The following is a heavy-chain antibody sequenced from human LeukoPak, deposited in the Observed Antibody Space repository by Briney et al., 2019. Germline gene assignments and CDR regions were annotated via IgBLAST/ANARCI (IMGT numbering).Heavy chain of an antibody. V-gene: IGHV3-21*01. J-gene: IGHJ4*02. CDR3: ARDRWEMAAEI. Sequence: PGGSLRLSCAASGFTFTNYSIHWVRQAPGMGLEWVSSIRSSCSYIYYADSVKGRFTISRDNAKNSLYLQMNSLRAEDTAVYYCARDRWEMAAEIWGQGTLVTVSS. CDR1: GFTFTNYS. CDR2: IRSSCSYI. D-gene: IGHD5-24*01.